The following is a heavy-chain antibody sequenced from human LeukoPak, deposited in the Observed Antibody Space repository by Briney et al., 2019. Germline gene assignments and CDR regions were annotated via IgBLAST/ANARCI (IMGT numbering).Heavy chain of an antibody. CDR3: AKGYYGSGSYGWFDY. CDR1: GFTFSSYA. D-gene: IGHD3-10*01. V-gene: IGHV3-23*01. CDR2: LSGSGGST. Sequence: GGTLRLSCTASGFTFSSYAMNWVRQAPGKGLEWVSALSGSGGSTYYADSVKGRFTISRDNSKNTLFLHMNSLRAEDTAVYSCAKGYYGSGSYGWFDYWGQGTLVTVSS. J-gene: IGHJ4*02.